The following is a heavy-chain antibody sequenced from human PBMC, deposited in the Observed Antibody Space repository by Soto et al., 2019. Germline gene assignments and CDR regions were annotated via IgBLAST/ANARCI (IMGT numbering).Heavy chain of an antibody. D-gene: IGHD2-15*01. CDR3: ASLIVVVDGDAFDI. J-gene: IGHJ3*02. Sequence: SVRVSCKASGCTFSSYAISWVRQAPGQGLEWMGGIIPIFGTANYAQKFQGRVTITADESTSTAYMELSSLRSEDTAVYYCASLIVVVDGDAFDIWGQGTMVSVSS. V-gene: IGHV1-69*13. CDR2: IIPIFGTA. CDR1: GCTFSSYA.